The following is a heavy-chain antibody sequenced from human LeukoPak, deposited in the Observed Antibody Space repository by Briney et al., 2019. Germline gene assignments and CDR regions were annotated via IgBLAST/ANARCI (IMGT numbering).Heavy chain of an antibody. J-gene: IGHJ4*02. CDR3: AKGRYESSGFNWAA. CDR1: GFTFSNYA. Sequence: PGGSLRLSCEASGFTFSNYAMTWVRQAPGKGLEWVSALSGSGGSAYYADSVKGRFTISRDNSKNTLYLQMNSLRAEDTAVYYCAKGRYESSGFNWAAWGQGTLVTVSS. V-gene: IGHV3-23*01. D-gene: IGHD3-22*01. CDR2: LSGSGGSA.